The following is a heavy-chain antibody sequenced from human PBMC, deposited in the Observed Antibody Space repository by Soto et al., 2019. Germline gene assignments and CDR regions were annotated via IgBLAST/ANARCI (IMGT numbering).Heavy chain of an antibody. D-gene: IGHD4-17*01. Sequence: GGSLRLSCAASGFTFSSYGMHWVRQAPGKGLEWVAIISYDGSNKYYADSVKGRFTISRDNSKNTLYLQMNSLRAEDTAVYYCAKDPTVTSYDFDYWGQGTLVTVSS. V-gene: IGHV3-30*18. CDR2: ISYDGSNK. J-gene: IGHJ4*02. CDR3: AKDPTVTSYDFDY. CDR1: GFTFSSYG.